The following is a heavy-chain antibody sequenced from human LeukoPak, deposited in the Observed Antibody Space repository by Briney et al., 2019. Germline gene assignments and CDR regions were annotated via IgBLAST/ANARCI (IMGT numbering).Heavy chain of an antibody. CDR2: IIPIFGTA. Sequence: GASVKVSCKASGGTFSSYAISWVRQAPGQGLEWMGGIIPIFGTANYAQKFQGRVTITTDESTSTAYMELSSLRSEDTAVYYCARGGDMIVVAQNAFDIWGQGTMATVSS. D-gene: IGHD3-22*01. J-gene: IGHJ3*02. CDR3: ARGGDMIVVAQNAFDI. CDR1: GGTFSSYA. V-gene: IGHV1-69*05.